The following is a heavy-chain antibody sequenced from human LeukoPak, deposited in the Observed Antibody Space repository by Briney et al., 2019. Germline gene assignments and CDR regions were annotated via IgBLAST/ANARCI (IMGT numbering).Heavy chain of an antibody. Sequence: SQTLSLTCTVSGGSISSGDYYWSWIRQPPGKGLEWIGYIYYSGSTYYNPSLKSRVTISVDTSKNQFSLKLSCVTAADTAVYYCARTYYDFWSGYSHRPPIDYWGQGTLVTVSS. CDR2: IYYSGST. J-gene: IGHJ4*02. CDR3: ARTYYDFWSGYSHRPPIDY. D-gene: IGHD3-3*01. V-gene: IGHV4-30-4*08. CDR1: GGSISSGDYY.